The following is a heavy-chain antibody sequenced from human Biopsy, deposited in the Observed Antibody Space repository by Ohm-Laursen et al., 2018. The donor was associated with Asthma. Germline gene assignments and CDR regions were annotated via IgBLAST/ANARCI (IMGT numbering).Heavy chain of an antibody. V-gene: IGHV4-39*01. CDR3: ARHWDWGSFFDY. Sequence: SDTLSLTCTVSGGSISSSSYYWGWIRQPPGKGLEWMGSISYTGSAYHNPSLKSRVSISVHTPKNHFSLELSSVTAADTAVYYCARHWDWGSFFDYWGQGTPVTVSS. CDR2: ISYTGSA. D-gene: IGHD7-27*01. CDR1: GGSISSSSYY. J-gene: IGHJ4*02.